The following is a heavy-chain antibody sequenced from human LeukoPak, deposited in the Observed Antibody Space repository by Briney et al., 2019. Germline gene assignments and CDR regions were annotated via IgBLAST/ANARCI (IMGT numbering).Heavy chain of an antibody. D-gene: IGHD6-13*01. Sequence: PSETLSLTCTVSGGSISSSSYYWGWIRQPPGKGLEWIGSIYYGGSTYYNPSLKSRVTISVDTSKNQFSLKLSSVTAADTAVYYCARDWGVSSSWTHFDYWGQGTLVPVSS. J-gene: IGHJ4*02. CDR1: GGSISSSSYY. CDR2: IYYGGST. V-gene: IGHV4-39*07. CDR3: ARDWGVSSSWTHFDY.